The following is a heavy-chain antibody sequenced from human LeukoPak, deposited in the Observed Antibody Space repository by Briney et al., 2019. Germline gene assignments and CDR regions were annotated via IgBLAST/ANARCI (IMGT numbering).Heavy chain of an antibody. J-gene: IGHJ4*02. V-gene: IGHV7-4-1*02. Sequence: GASVKVSCKASGYTFTGYYMHWVRQAPGQGLEWMGWINTNTGNPTYAQGFTGRFVFSLDTSVSTAYLQISSLKAEDTAVYYCARDHSSSWYLGPESKPYFDYWGQGTLVTVSS. CDR2: INTNTGNP. D-gene: IGHD6-13*01. CDR3: ARDHSSSWYLGPESKPYFDY. CDR1: GYTFTGYY.